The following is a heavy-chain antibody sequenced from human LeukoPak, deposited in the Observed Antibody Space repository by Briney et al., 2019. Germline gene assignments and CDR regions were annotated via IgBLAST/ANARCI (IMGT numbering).Heavy chain of an antibody. CDR3: TGGGGY. Sequence: GSLRLSCAASAFTFSGYAMTWVRQAPGKGLEWVSCISGSGAGTYYADSVKGRFTISRDNSKNTLYLQLDSLRAEDTALYYCTGGGGYWGQGTLVTVSS. CDR2: ISGSGAGT. CDR1: AFTFSGYA. J-gene: IGHJ4*02. V-gene: IGHV3-23*01. D-gene: IGHD3-16*01.